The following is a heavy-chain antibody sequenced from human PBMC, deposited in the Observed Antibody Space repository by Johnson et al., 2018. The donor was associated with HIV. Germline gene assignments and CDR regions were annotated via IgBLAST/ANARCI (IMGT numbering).Heavy chain of an antibody. D-gene: IGHD6-19*01. CDR1: GFTFTNYW. V-gene: IGHV3-7*01. J-gene: IGHJ3*02. Sequence: EVQLVESGGGLVQPGGSLRLSCAASGFTFTNYWMSWVRQAPGKGLEWVANIKQDGSEKYYVDSVKGRFTISRDNSKNTLYLQMNSLRAEDTAVYYCAREPGLVAAFDIWGQGTMVTVSS. CDR3: AREPGLVAAFDI. CDR2: IKQDGSEK.